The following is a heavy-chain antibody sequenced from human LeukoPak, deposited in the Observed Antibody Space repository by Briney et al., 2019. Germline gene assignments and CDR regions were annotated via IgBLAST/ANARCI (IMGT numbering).Heavy chain of an antibody. J-gene: IGHJ4*02. D-gene: IGHD6-6*01. CDR1: GFTFSGYA. Sequence: SGRSLRLSCAASGFTFSGYAMHWVRQAPGKGLEWVALISYDGGSNKYYADSVKGRFTISRDNSKNTLCLQMDSLRAEDTAVYYCAREERGHLVGYWGQGTLVTVSS. V-gene: IGHV3-30-3*01. CDR2: ISYDGGSNK. CDR3: AREERGHLVGY.